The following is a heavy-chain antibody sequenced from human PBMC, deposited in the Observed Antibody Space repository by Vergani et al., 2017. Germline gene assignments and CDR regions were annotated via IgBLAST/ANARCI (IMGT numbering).Heavy chain of an antibody. CDR2: INHSGST. V-gene: IGHV4-34*01. CDR1: GGSFSGYY. Sequence: QVQLQQWGAGLLKPSETLSLTCAVYGGSFSGYYWSWIRQPPGKGLEWIGEINHSGSTNYNPSLKSRVTISVDTSKNQFPLKLSSVTAADTAVYYCARGHPFDPWGQGTLVTVSS. CDR3: ARGHPFDP. J-gene: IGHJ5*02.